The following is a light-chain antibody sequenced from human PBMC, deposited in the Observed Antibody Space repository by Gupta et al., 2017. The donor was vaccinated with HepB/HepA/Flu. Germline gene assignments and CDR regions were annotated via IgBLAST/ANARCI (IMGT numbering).Light chain of an antibody. CDR3: QQRYNWPLT. CDR1: QSISSF. Sequence: EIVLTQSPVTLSLSPGERATLSCRASQSISSFLAWYQQTPGQAPRLLIYGASNRATGIPVRFSGSGSGTDFTLTISNLEPEDFAVYYCQQRYNWPLTFGGGTKVEI. CDR2: GAS. V-gene: IGKV3-11*01. J-gene: IGKJ4*01.